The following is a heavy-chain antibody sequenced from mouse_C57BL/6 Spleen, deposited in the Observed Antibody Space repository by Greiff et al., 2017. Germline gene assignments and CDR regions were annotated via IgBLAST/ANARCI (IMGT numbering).Heavy chain of an antibody. V-gene: IGHV5-4*03. CDR1: GFTFSSYA. CDR2: ISDGGSYT. J-gene: IGHJ1*03. CDR3: ARAPLYYGSSYWYFDV. D-gene: IGHD1-1*01. Sequence: EVKVEESGGGLVKPGGSLKLSCAASGFTFSSYAMSWVRQTPEKRLEWVATISDGGSYTYYPDNVKGRFTISRDNAKNNLYLQMSHLKSEDTAMYYCARAPLYYGSSYWYFDVWGTGTTVTVAS.